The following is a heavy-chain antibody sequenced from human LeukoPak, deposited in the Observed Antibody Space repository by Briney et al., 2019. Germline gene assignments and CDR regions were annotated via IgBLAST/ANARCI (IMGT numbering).Heavy chain of an antibody. CDR1: ESTFSSYA. J-gene: IGHJ4*02. CDR3: ARDGGNNYYDSSGYYYDGPGVRSVFDY. V-gene: IGHV1-69*04. CDR2: IIPIFGIA. Sequence: ASVNVSCTSSESTFSSYAISWVRQAPAQGLKWMGRIIPIFGIANYAQRFQGRVTITADKSTSTAYMELSSLRSEDTAVYYCARDGGNNYYDSSGYYYDGPGVRSVFDYWGQGTLVTVSS. D-gene: IGHD3-22*01.